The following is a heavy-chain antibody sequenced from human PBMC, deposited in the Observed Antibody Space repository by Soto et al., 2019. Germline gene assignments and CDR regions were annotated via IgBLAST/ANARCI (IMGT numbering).Heavy chain of an antibody. V-gene: IGHV3-23*01. CDR3: AKEDSSSWAVVSWYFDL. J-gene: IGHJ2*01. CDR1: GFTFSSYA. D-gene: IGHD6-13*01. Sequence: EVQLLESGGGLVQPGGSLRLSCAASGFTFSSYAMTWVRQAPGKGLEWVSAISGSGGSTYYADSVKGRFTISRDNSKSTLNLQMNSLRAEDTAVYYCAKEDSSSWAVVSWYFDLWGRGTLVTVSS. CDR2: ISGSGGST.